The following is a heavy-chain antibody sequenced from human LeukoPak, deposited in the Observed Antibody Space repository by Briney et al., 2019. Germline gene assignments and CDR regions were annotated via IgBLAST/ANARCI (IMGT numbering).Heavy chain of an antibody. Sequence: PSETLSLTCSVPNGSINSGCFYWSWVRQHPGKGLDWIGYIYYSGTTYYNPSLKSRHIMSVDTCKNQFSLKLSSVTAADTAVYYCARDEDGYNSLEYWGQGTLVTVSS. D-gene: IGHD5-24*01. CDR2: IYYSGTT. CDR1: NGSINSGCFY. CDR3: ARDEDGYNSLEY. V-gene: IGHV4-31*03. J-gene: IGHJ4*02.